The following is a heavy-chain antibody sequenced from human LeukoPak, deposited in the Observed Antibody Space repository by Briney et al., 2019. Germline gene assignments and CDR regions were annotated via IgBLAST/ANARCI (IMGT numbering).Heavy chain of an antibody. CDR2: FDPEDGET. Sequence: ASVKVSCKVSGYTLTELSMHWARQAPGKGLEWMGGFDPEDGETIYAQKFQGRVAITRDTSAGTAYMELSTLRSEDTAVYYCARGSTSDWPLEYWGRGILVTVSS. J-gene: IGHJ4*02. CDR1: GYTLTELS. V-gene: IGHV1-24*01. CDR3: ARGSTSDWPLEY. D-gene: IGHD2-21*02.